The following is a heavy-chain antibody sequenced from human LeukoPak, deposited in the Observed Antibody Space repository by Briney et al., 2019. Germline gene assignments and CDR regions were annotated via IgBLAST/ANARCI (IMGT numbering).Heavy chain of an antibody. CDR2: ISSSSSYI. D-gene: IGHD3-16*01. J-gene: IGHJ3*02. Sequence: PGGSLRLSCAASGFTFSSYSMNWVRQAPGKGLEWVSSISSSSSYIYYADSVKGRFTISRDNAKNSLYLQMNSLRAEDTAVYYCARDMKGISDAFDIWGQGTMVTVSS. CDR3: ARDMKGISDAFDI. V-gene: IGHV3-21*01. CDR1: GFTFSSYS.